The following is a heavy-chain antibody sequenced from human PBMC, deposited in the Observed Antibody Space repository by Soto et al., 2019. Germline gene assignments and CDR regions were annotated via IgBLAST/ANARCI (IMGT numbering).Heavy chain of an antibody. V-gene: IGHV4-31*03. CDR3: ARGGGDRQDFDY. J-gene: IGHJ4*02. CDR2: IYYSGST. D-gene: IGHD4-17*01. CDR1: GGSISSGGYY. Sequence: QVKLQESGPGLVKPSQTLSLTCTVSGGSISSGGYYWSWIRQHPGKGLEWIGYIYYSGSTYYNPSLKSRVTISVDTSKNQFSLKLSSVTAADTAVYYCARGGGDRQDFDYWGQGTLVTVSS.